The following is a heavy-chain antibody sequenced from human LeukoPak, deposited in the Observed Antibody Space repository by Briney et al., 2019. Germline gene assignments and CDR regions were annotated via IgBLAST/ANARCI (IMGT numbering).Heavy chain of an antibody. CDR2: INPNSGGT. CDR1: GYTFTGYY. Sequence: ASVKVSCKASGYTFTGYYMHWVRQAPGQGLEWMGWINPNSGGTNYAQKFQGRVTMTRDTSISTAYMELSRLRSDDTAVYYCARGDYYYYYYMDVWSKGTTVTVSS. V-gene: IGHV1-2*02. J-gene: IGHJ6*03. CDR3: ARGDYYYYYYMDV.